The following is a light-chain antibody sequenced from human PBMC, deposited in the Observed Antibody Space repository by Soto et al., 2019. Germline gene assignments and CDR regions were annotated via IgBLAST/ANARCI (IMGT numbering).Light chain of an antibody. Sequence: DIQMTQSPSSLSASIGDRVTITCRASQSISVYLNWYQQKPGKAPKSLIYAASSLHIGVPSRFSGSGSGTDFALTISSLQAEDFGTYYCQQSYSLPTFGQGTKLEIK. V-gene: IGKV1-39*01. CDR3: QQSYSLPT. J-gene: IGKJ2*01. CDR2: AAS. CDR1: QSISVY.